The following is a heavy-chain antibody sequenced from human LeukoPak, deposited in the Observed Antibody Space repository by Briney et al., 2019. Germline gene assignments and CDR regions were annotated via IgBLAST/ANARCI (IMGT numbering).Heavy chain of an antibody. Sequence: SETLSLTCTVSGGSISSGSYYWSWIRQPPGKGLEWIGSIYYSGSTYYNPSLKSRVTISVDTSKNQFSLKLSSVTAADTAVYYCARSGGGYGSGSYYRFADYYGMDVWGQRTTVTVSS. D-gene: IGHD3-10*01. CDR2: IYYSGST. CDR3: ARSGGGYGSGSYYRFADYYGMDV. J-gene: IGHJ6*02. CDR1: GGSISSGSYY. V-gene: IGHV4-39*07.